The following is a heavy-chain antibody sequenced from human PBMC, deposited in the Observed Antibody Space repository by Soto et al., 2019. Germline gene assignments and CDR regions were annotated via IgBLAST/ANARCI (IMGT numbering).Heavy chain of an antibody. D-gene: IGHD6-13*01. J-gene: IGHJ3*02. CDR3: ARDLSSQDGAIAAFDI. CDR2: IYYSGST. CDR1: GGSISSYY. V-gene: IGHV4-59*01. Sequence: SETLSLTXTVSGGSISSYYWSWIRQPSGKGLEWIGYIYYSGSTNYNPSLKSRVTISVDTSKNQFSLKLSSVTAADTAVYYCARDLSSQDGAIAAFDIWGQGTMVTVSS.